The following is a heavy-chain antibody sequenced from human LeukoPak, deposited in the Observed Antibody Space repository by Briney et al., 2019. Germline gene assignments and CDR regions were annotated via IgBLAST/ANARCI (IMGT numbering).Heavy chain of an antibody. CDR1: GTSW. J-gene: IGHJ4*02. V-gene: IGHV3-74*01. D-gene: IGHD5-24*01. Sequence: QPGGSLRLSCAASGTSWMHWVRQAPGKGLVWVSHINSDGSWTGYADSVKGRFTISRDNSKNTLYLQMNSLRAEDTAVYYCAKDAEMATIKTEYFDYWGQGTLVTVSS. CDR2: INSDGSWT. CDR3: AKDAEMATIKTEYFDY.